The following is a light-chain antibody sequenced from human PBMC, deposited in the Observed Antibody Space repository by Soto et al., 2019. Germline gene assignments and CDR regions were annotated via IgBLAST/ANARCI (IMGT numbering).Light chain of an antibody. Sequence: QSVLTQPPSASGSPGQSVTISCTGTRSDVGGYNFVSWYQQHPGKAPKLLIYEVSKRPSGVPDRFSGSKSDNTASLTVSGLQAEDEADYYCSSFAGGNNLLFGGGTKVTVL. CDR3: SSFAGGNNLL. CDR1: RSDVGGYNF. J-gene: IGLJ2*01. CDR2: EVS. V-gene: IGLV2-8*01.